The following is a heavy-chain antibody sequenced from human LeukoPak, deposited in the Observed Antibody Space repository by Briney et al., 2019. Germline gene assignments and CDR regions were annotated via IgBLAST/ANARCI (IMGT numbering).Heavy chain of an antibody. CDR2: ISGSGSST. CDR3: AKAEGSYKTLIDY. CDR1: GFTFTICA. D-gene: IGHD3-10*01. J-gene: IGHJ4*02. V-gene: IGHV3-23*01. Sequence: PGGSLRLSRAASGFTFTICAMNWVRQAPGKGLEWVSGISGSGSSTYYADSVKGRFTISRDSSKNTVYLQMSSLRAEDTAVYYCAKAEGSYKTLIDYWGQGTLVTVSS.